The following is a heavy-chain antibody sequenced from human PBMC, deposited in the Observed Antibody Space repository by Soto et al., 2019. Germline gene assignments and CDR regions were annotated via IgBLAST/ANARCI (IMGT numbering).Heavy chain of an antibody. CDR3: ARVQRDTAMGHFDY. V-gene: IGHV4-30-4*01. Sequence: QVQLQESGPGLVKPSQTLSLICSVSGGSINSVDYYWSWIRQTPGKGLEWIGYTSYLGTTDYMPSVRSRLTMSVDTSKNRSSRKLRSVAAADPAVYYCARVQRDTAMGHFDYGGQGTLVVVSS. J-gene: IGHJ4*02. CDR2: TSYLGTT. D-gene: IGHD5-18*01. CDR1: GGSINSVDYY.